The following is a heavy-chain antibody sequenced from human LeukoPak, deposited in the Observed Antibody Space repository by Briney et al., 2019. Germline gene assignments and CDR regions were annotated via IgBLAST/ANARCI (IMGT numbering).Heavy chain of an antibody. J-gene: IGHJ6*02. CDR2: IYYSGST. Sequence: SETLSLTCTVSGGSISSYYWSWIRQPPGKGLGWIGYIYYSGSTNYNPSLKSRVTISVDTSKNQFSLKLSSVTAADTAVYYCARTTGYYYYGMDVWGQGTTVTVSS. V-gene: IGHV4-59*01. CDR1: GGSISSYY. D-gene: IGHD4-17*01. CDR3: ARTTGYYYYGMDV.